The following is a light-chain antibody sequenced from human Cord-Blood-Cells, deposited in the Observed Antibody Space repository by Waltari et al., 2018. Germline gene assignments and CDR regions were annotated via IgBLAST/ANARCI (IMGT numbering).Light chain of an antibody. Sequence: QSALTQPASVSGSPGQSITISCTGTSSDVGGYNYVSWYQQHPGKAPKLMIYDVSKRPSGVSNRFSGSKSGNTASLTISGLQAEDGADYYCSSYTSSSTFVFGGGTKLTVL. CDR2: DVS. CDR1: SSDVGGYNY. J-gene: IGLJ3*02. V-gene: IGLV2-14*01. CDR3: SSYTSSSTFV.